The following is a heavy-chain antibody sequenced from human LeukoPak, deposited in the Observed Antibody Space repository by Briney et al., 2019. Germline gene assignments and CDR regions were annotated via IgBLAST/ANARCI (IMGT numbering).Heavy chain of an antibody. CDR1: GYTFTGYY. J-gene: IGHJ3*02. V-gene: IGHV1-18*04. CDR3: ASTRANYYDSSGYDHDAFDI. CDR2: IRAYNGNT. Sequence: ASVKVSCKASGYTFTGYYMHWVRQAPGQGLEWMGWIRAYNGNTNYAQKLQGRVIMTTDTSTSTAYMELRSLRSDDTAVYYCASTRANYYDSSGYDHDAFDIWGQGTMVTVSS. D-gene: IGHD3-22*01.